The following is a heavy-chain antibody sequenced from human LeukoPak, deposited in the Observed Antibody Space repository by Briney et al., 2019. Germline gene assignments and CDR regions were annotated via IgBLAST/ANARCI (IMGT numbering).Heavy chain of an antibody. CDR3: ARDLSGDSRYFDY. J-gene: IGHJ4*02. CDR1: GYTFTSYG. Sequence: ASVKVSCKASGYTFTSYGISWVRQAPGQGLEWLGWISTYNNNTHYAQKFQVRVTMTTDTSTSTAYMELRSLRSDDTAVYHCARDLSGDSRYFDYWGQGTLVTVSS. V-gene: IGHV1-18*01. D-gene: IGHD2/OR15-2a*01. CDR2: ISTYNNNT.